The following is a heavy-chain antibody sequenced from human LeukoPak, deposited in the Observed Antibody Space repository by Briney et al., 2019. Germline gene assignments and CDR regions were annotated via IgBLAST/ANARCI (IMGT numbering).Heavy chain of an antibody. CDR3: ARVRDSSNWWGPFDV. CDR1: GYTFATSS. D-gene: IGHD6-13*01. V-gene: IGHV1-18*01. J-gene: IGHJ3*01. CDR2: ISPNSANT. Sequence: ASVKVSCKTSGYTFATSSITWVRQAPGQRLEWMGWISPNSANTYYVQKLQGGVTMTTDTSTSTAYMELRSMTSDDTAVYYCARVRDSSNWWGPFDVWGQGTMVTVS.